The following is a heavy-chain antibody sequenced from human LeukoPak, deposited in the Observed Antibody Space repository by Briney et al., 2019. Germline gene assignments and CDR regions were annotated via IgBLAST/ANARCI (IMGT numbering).Heavy chain of an antibody. J-gene: IGHJ4*02. CDR3: ARDWENYYDHTYYFDY. CDR1: GGSFSSYY. Sequence: SETLSLTCSVSGGSFSSYYWSWIRQPPGKGLEWIGNIFYSGSTNYTPSLKSRITMSIDRSKDQFSLKLSSVTAADTAVYYCARDWENYYDHTYYFDYWGQGTLVTVSS. D-gene: IGHD3-22*01. CDR2: IFYSGST. V-gene: IGHV4-59*01.